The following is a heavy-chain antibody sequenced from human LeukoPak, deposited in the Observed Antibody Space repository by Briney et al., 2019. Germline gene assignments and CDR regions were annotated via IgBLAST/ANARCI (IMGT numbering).Heavy chain of an antibody. V-gene: IGHV1-69*04. CDR2: IIHILGIA. J-gene: IGHJ6*02. D-gene: IGHD5-12*01. CDR1: GGTFSSYA. CDR3: ARDLEPIVATILGSYYGMDV. Sequence: SVKVSCKASGGTFSSYAISWVRQAPGQGLEWMGRIIHILGIANYAQKFQGRVTITADKSTSTAYMELSSLRSEDTAVYYCARDLEPIVATILGSYYGMDVWGQGTTVTVSS.